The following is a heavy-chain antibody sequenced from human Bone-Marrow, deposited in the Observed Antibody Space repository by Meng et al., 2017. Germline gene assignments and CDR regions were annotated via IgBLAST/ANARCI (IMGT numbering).Heavy chain of an antibody. CDR1: GFTFSSYG. V-gene: IGHV3-33*01. CDR3: ARRRLWFGELSYFDY. Sequence: GESLKISCAASGFTFSSYGMHWVRQAPGKGLEWVAVIWYDGSNKYYADSVKGRFTISRDNSKNTLYLQMNSLRAEDTAVYYCARRRLWFGELSYFDYWGQGTLVTVSS. CDR2: IWYDGSNK. J-gene: IGHJ4*02. D-gene: IGHD3-10*01.